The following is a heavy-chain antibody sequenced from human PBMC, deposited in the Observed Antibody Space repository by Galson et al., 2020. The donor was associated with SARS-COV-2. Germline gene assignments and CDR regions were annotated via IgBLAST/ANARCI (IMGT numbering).Heavy chain of an antibody. Sequence: ASETLSLTCTVSGVSITNYSWSWIRQSPGRGLEWIGYVHHSGSTSYSPSRKSRATISKDTSKNQFSLNLNSVTAADTAVYYCARGATVLDGGYFYYYGLDVWGQGTPVTVSS. CDR3: ARGATVLDGGYFYYYGLDV. D-gene: IGHD1-26*01. V-gene: IGHV4-59*01. CDR1: GVSITNYS. CDR2: VHHSGST. J-gene: IGHJ6*02.